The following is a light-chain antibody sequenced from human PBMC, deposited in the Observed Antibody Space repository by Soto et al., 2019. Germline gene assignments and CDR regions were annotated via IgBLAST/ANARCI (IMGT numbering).Light chain of an antibody. J-gene: IGKJ3*01. V-gene: IGKV3-11*01. Sequence: EIVLTRSPATLSLSPGERATLPCRASQSVSSYLAWYQQKPGQAPRLLIYDASNRATGIPARFSGSGSGTDFTLTISSLEPEDFAVYYCQQRSNWPPITFGPGTKVDIK. CDR2: DAS. CDR1: QSVSSY. CDR3: QQRSNWPPIT.